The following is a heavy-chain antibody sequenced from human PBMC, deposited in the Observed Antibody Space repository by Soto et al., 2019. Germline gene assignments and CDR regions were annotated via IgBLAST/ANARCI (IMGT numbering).Heavy chain of an antibody. D-gene: IGHD3-10*01. V-gene: IGHV3-72*01. CDR3: VRTSHYGSGSWNFDS. CDR2: TRNKANSYTT. J-gene: IGHJ4*02. CDR1: GFTLSDHY. Sequence: EVQLVESGGGLVQPGGSLRLSCAASGFTLSDHYMDWVRQAPGKGLEWVGRTRNKANSYTTEYAASVKGRFTVSSDDSLNSLYLQMTSLKTEDTAVYYCVRTSHYGSGSWNFDSWGQGTLVNVSS.